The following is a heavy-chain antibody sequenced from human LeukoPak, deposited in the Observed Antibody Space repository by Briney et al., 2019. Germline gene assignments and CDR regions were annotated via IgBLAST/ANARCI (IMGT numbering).Heavy chain of an antibody. D-gene: IGHD6-13*01. CDR1: GGSISSSSYY. J-gene: IGHJ4*02. V-gene: IGHV4-39*07. CDR2: IYYSGST. CDR3: ARAVAAADHFDY. Sequence: SETLSLTCTVSGGSISSSSYYWGWLRQPPGKGLEWIGSIYYSGSTYYNPSLKSRVTISVDTSKNQFSLKLSSVTAADTAVYYCARAVAAADHFDYWGQGTLVTVSS.